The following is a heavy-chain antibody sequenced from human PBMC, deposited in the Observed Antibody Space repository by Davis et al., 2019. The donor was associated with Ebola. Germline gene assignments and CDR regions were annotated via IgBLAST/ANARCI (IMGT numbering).Heavy chain of an antibody. CDR1: GFSVSSYE. CDR3: ARDRYSSTWHRGYY. CDR2: ISIDGHSI. D-gene: IGHD6-13*01. V-gene: IGHV3-48*03. J-gene: IGHJ4*02. Sequence: PGGSLRLSCAASGFSVSSYEINWVRQAPGEGLEWLSYISIDGHSIYYAGSVKGRFTISRDNGKNSLYLQMNSLRDEDTALYYCARDRYSSTWHRGYYWGQGILVTVSS.